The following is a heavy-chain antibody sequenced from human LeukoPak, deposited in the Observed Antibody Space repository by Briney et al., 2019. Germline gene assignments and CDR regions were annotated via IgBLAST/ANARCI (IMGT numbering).Heavy chain of an antibody. CDR1: GYTFTDYY. CDR2: INPNSGGT. Sequence: ASVKVSCKASGYTFTDYYMHWVRQAPGQGLEWMGWINPNSGGTNYAQKFQGRVTMPRDTSITTAYMELSGLRSDDTAIYYCARGKLAAPGRTGYNWFDPWGQGTLVTVSS. D-gene: IGHD6-13*01. V-gene: IGHV1-2*02. J-gene: IGHJ5*02. CDR3: ARGKLAAPGRTGYNWFDP.